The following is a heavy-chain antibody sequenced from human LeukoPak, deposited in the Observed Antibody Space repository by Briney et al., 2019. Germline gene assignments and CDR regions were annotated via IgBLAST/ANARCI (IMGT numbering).Heavy chain of an antibody. Sequence: GASVKVSCKASGYTFTSYGISWVRQAPGQGLEWMGWISAYNGNTNYAQKLQGRVTMTTDTSTSTAYMELRSLRSDDTAVYYCARKGWPLIVVPAAILMGDAFDIWGQGTMVTVSS. J-gene: IGHJ3*02. CDR3: ARKGWPLIVVPAAILMGDAFDI. CDR1: GYTFTSYG. D-gene: IGHD2-2*01. CDR2: ISAYNGNT. V-gene: IGHV1-18*01.